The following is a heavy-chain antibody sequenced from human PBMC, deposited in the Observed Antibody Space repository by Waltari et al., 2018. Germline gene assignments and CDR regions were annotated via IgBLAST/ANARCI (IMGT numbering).Heavy chain of an antibody. D-gene: IGHD2-21*01. V-gene: IGHV3-72*01. CDR3: ATLAGIAKNYDY. CDR2: IRNKHNSYTA. J-gene: IGHJ4*02. CDR1: GFTFSDTY. Sequence: EVQLVESGGGSVQPGGSLRLSCAASGFTFSDTYMDWVRQAPGKGLEWVGRIRNKHNSYTAEYAAPVKGRFSISRDDSKNSLYLQMNSLKTEDTAVYYCATLAGIAKNYDYWGQGTLVTVSS.